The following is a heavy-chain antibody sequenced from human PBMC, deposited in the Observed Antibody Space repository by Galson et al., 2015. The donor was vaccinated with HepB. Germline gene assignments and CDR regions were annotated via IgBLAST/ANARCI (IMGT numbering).Heavy chain of an antibody. CDR1: GFTFSSSA. J-gene: IGHJ6*02. CDR3: ARGRGYCSSTNCYEFYYGMDV. Sequence: SLRLPCAASGFTFSSSAMSWVRQAPGKGLEWVSAISGSGGSTYYADSVKGRFTISRDNSKNTLYLQMNSLRAEDTAVYYCARGRGYCSSTNCYEFYYGMDVWGQGTTVTVSS. V-gene: IGHV3-23*01. CDR2: ISGSGGST. D-gene: IGHD2-2*01.